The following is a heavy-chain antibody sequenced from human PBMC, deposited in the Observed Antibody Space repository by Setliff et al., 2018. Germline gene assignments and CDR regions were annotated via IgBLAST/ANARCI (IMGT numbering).Heavy chain of an antibody. D-gene: IGHD3-3*01. CDR3: ARGYYNFLSGYYTPYYFDY. J-gene: IGHJ4*02. CDR2: IHNGGST. V-gene: IGHV4-59*01. CDR1: GDSISSYY. Sequence: SETLSLTCTVSGDSISSYYWSWIRQPPGKGLEWIGYIHNGGSTKYNPSLGSRITMSVDTSKNQFSLKLSSVTAADTAVYFCARGYYNFLSGYYTPYYFDYWGQGTLVTVSS.